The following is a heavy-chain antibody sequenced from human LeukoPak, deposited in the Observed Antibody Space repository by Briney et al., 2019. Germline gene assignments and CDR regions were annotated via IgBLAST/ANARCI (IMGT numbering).Heavy chain of an antibody. V-gene: IGHV1-3*01. CDR3: ARGIWTGRTNYYFDY. CDR1: GYTFTNYA. Sequence: ASVKISCQASGYTFTNYAVHWVRLAPGQGLEWMGWINAGDGNTKYSQKFQGRLVITRDKSASTAYMELSSLRSEDTAVYHYARGIWTGRTNYYFDYWGQGTLVTVSS. CDR2: INAGDGNT. D-gene: IGHD3/OR15-3a*01. J-gene: IGHJ4*02.